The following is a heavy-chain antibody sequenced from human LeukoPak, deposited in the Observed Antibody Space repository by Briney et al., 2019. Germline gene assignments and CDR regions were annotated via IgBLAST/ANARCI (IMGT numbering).Heavy chain of an antibody. D-gene: IGHD2-21*01. CDR1: GFTFSSYG. CDR3: ARDIGDDYGDY. J-gene: IGHJ4*02. Sequence: PGGSLRLSCAASGFTFSSYGMHWVRQAPGKGLEWVAVISYDGSNKYYADSVKGRFTISRDNSKNTLYLQMNSLRAEDTAVYYCARDIGDDYGDYWGQGTLVTVSS. V-gene: IGHV3-30*19. CDR2: ISYDGSNK.